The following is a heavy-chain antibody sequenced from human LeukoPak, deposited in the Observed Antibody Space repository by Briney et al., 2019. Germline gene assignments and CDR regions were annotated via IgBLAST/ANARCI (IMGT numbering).Heavy chain of an antibody. CDR1: GFSLSSYA. J-gene: IGHJ4*02. D-gene: IGHD6-13*01. CDR2: INSGDSTA. Sequence: PGGSLRLSCAASGFSLSSYAMSWVRQAPGKGLDWVSGINSGDSTAYYPDSVKGRFTISRDSSKNTLYLQMNSLRAEDTAVYYCAKGHSSSWYYLDYWGQGTLVTVSS. CDR3: AKGHSSSWYYLDY. V-gene: IGHV3-23*03.